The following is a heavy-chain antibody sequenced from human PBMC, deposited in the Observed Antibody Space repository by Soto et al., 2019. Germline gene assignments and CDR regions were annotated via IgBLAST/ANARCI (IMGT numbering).Heavy chain of an antibody. CDR3: ARPIALSYYGSGSYLGPYYYGMDV. V-gene: IGHV4-39*01. J-gene: IGHJ6*02. CDR1: GGSISSSSYY. Sequence: SQTLSLTCTVSGGSISSSSYYWGWIRQPPGKGLEWIGSIYYSGSTYYNPSLKSRVPISLDTSKNQFSLKLSSVTAADTAVYYCARPIALSYYGSGSYLGPYYYGMDVWGQGTTVTVSS. CDR2: IYYSGST. D-gene: IGHD3-10*01.